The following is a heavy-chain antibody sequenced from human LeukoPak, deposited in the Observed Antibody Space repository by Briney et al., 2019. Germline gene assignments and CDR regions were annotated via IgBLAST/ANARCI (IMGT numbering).Heavy chain of an antibody. CDR2: IYSGGST. CDR3: AKRFSTSSRYYGMDV. J-gene: IGHJ6*02. Sequence: GSLRLSCAASGFTVSSNCMSWVRQAPGKGLEWVSVIYSGGSTYYADSVKGRFTISRDNSKNTLYLQMNSLRAEDTAVYYCAKRFSTSSRYYGMDVWGQGTTVTVSS. D-gene: IGHD2-2*01. V-gene: IGHV3-53*01. CDR1: GFTVSSNC.